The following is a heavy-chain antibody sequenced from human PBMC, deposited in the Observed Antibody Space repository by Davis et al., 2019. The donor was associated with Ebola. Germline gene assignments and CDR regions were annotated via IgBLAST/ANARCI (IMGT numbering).Heavy chain of an antibody. CDR2: IYSGGTT. V-gene: IGHV3-66*02. CDR1: GFVFRNYV. Sequence: GESLKISCAASGFVFRNYVMSWVRQAPGKGLEWVSVIYSGGTTNYADSVKGRFTISRHNSKNTLYLQMNSLRAEDTAVYYCAKATMFDYWGQGTLVTVS. CDR3: AKATMFDY. J-gene: IGHJ4*02. D-gene: IGHD1-26*01.